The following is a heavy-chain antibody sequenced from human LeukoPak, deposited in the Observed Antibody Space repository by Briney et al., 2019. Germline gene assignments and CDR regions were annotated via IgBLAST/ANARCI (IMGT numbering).Heavy chain of an antibody. D-gene: IGHD3-10*01. J-gene: IGHJ4*02. CDR3: AREPAMVRGRGYFAY. CDR1: GYTFTVYY. CDR2: INPNSGGT. Sequence: ASVKVSCKASGYTFTVYYMHWVRQAPGQGLEWMGWINPNSGGTNYAQKFQGRVTMTRDTSIRTAYMALSRLRSDDTAVYYSAREPAMVRGRGYFAYWGQGTLVTVSS. V-gene: IGHV1-2*02.